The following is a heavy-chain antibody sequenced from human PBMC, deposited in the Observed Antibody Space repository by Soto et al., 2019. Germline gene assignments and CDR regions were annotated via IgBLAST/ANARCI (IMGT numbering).Heavy chain of an antibody. D-gene: IGHD5-18*01. CDR2: IYYSGST. V-gene: IGHV4-31*03. Sequence: KPSETLSLTCTVSGGSISSGGYYWSWIRQHPGKGLEWIGYIYYSGSTYYNPSLKSRVTISVDTSKNQFSLKLSSVTAADTAVYYCARGGLTRYRYGYNYFDYWGPGTLVTVSS. CDR3: ARGGLTRYRYGYNYFDY. CDR1: GGSISSGGYY. J-gene: IGHJ4*02.